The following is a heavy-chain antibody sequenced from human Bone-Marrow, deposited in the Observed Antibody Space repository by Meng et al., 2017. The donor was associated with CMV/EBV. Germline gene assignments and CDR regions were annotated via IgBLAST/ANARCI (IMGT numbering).Heavy chain of an antibody. V-gene: IGHV3-20*04. D-gene: IGHD3-22*01. CDR1: GFTFDDYG. J-gene: IGHJ4*02. Sequence: GESLKISCAASGFTFDDYGMSWVRQAPGKGLEWVSGINWNGGSTGYADSVKGRFTISRDNAKNTLYLQMNSLRAEDTAVYYCARGAWYYDSSGLGYWGQGTLVTVSS. CDR3: ARGAWYYDSSGLGY. CDR2: INWNGGST.